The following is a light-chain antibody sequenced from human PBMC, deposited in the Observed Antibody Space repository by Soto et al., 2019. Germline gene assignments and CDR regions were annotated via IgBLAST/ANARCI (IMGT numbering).Light chain of an antibody. CDR1: QSVSSY. Sequence: IVLTQSPATLSLSPGERATLSCRASQSVSSYLAWYQQKPGQAPRLLIYDASNRATGIPARFSGSGSGTDFTLTISSLEPEDFAVYYCQQRSNWTRTFGQGTKVDIX. V-gene: IGKV3-11*01. CDR2: DAS. J-gene: IGKJ1*01. CDR3: QQRSNWTRT.